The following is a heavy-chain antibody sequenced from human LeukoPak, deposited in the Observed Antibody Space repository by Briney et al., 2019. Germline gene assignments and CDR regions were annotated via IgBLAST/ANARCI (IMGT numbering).Heavy chain of an antibody. Sequence: PGGSLRLSCAASGFTFSSYEMNWVRQAPGQGLEWVSYISSSGSTIYYADSVKGRFTISRDNAKNSLYLQMNSLRAEDMAVYFCVRDLLGSGSTTAYLYHWGQGTLVTVSS. CDR2: ISSSGSTI. CDR3: VRDLLGSGSTTAYLYH. V-gene: IGHV3-48*03. D-gene: IGHD3-10*01. J-gene: IGHJ1*01. CDR1: GFTFSSYE.